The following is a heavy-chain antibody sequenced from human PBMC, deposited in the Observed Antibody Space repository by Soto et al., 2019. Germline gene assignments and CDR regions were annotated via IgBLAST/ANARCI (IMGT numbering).Heavy chain of an antibody. CDR3: ATQSATVPPGLFDI. D-gene: IGHD4-17*01. J-gene: IGHJ3*02. CDR1: GSTFSNHI. CDR2: IIPILDIT. V-gene: IGHV1-69*02. Sequence: SVKVSCKASGSTFSNHIITWVRQAPGQGLEWMGRIIPILDITNYAQKFQGRVTITADKSTTTGYMDLSSLRSEDTAVYYCATQSATVPPGLFDIWGQGTMDTVSS.